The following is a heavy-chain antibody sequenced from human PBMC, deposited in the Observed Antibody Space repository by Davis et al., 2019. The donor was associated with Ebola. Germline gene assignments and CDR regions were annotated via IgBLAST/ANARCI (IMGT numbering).Heavy chain of an antibody. V-gene: IGHV3-9*01. D-gene: IGHD3-22*01. CDR2: ITWDSGRV. J-gene: IGHJ6*02. CDR1: GFNFDDYA. Sequence: SLKISCAASGFNFDDYAMHWVRQAPGKGLEWISSITWDSGRVDYAESVKGRFTISRDNAQNSLFLEMNSLSAEDTALYYCAKDYDCKRGTCYYYYGMDVWGQGTSVTVSS. CDR3: AKDYDCKRGTCYYYYGMDV.